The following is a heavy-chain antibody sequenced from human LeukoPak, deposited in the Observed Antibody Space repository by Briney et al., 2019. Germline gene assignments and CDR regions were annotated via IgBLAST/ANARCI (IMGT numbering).Heavy chain of an antibody. CDR2: TVSRGTT. V-gene: IGHV3-23*01. J-gene: IGHJ4*02. D-gene: IGHD6-13*01. Sequence: GGSLRLSCVASGFTFTSDAMNWVRQAPGKGLEWVSSTVSRGTTQYADSVKGRFTVSRDTSKNTLYLQINSLRADDTAVYYCAKKVSPEGSSSWYQGSDYWGQGTLVTVSS. CDR1: GFTFTSDA. CDR3: AKKVSPEGSSSWYQGSDY.